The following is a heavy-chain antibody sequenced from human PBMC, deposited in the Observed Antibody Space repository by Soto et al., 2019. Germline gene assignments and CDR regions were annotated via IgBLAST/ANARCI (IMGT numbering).Heavy chain of an antibody. D-gene: IGHD6-19*01. Sequence: GGSLGLSCAASGFTFSSYWMHWVRQAPGKGLVWVSRINDDGSSTNYADSVKGRFTISRDNAKNTLYLQMNSLGPEDTGLYYFVRYTSRWPPNCMDVSGPGTTVTLSS. CDR3: VRYTSRWPPNCMDV. J-gene: IGHJ6*02. CDR2: INDDGSST. CDR1: GFTFSSYW. V-gene: IGHV3-74*01.